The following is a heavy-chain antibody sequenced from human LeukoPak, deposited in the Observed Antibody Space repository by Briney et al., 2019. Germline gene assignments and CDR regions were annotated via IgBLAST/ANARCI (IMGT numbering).Heavy chain of an antibody. D-gene: IGHD5-12*01. V-gene: IGHV3-23*01. CDR3: ERGGLATALDY. CDR2: ITGGGGPA. Sequence: GGCLRLSCAASGFTFSSFVISWVRQAPGKVRERVSGITGGGGPAYYADSGEGRFTIARDYSKNTLFLKMNSLRAEDTAVYYCERGGLATALDYWGQGTLVTVSS. CDR1: GFTFSSFV. J-gene: IGHJ4*02.